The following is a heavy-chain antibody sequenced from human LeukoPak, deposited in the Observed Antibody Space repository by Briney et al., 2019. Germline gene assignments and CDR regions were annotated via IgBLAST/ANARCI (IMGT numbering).Heavy chain of an antibody. Sequence: ASVKVSCKASGYTFTSYGISWVRQAPGQGLEWMGWISAYNGNTNYAQELQGRVTMTTDTSTSTAYMELRSLRSDDTAVYYCARRKEQQGRNWFDPWGQGTLVTASS. D-gene: IGHD6-13*01. CDR2: ISAYNGNT. CDR1: GYTFTSYG. CDR3: ARRKEQQGRNWFDP. J-gene: IGHJ5*02. V-gene: IGHV1-18*01.